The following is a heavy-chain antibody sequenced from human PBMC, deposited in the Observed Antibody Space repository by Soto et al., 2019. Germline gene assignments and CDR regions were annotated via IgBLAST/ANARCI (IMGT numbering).Heavy chain of an antibody. V-gene: IGHV3-21*06. Sequence: GALRLTCEASGFTFSSYSLNWVRQAPGKGREWGSSMSSGSTYMYYADSVKGRFTISRDNAKNSLFLQMNSLRADDTAVSYCAGPIIAYRGYYYMAVLCKGTTLTVSS. J-gene: IGHJ6*03. CDR3: AGPIIAYRGYYYMAV. CDR1: GFTFSSYS. CDR2: MSSGSTYM. D-gene: IGHD3-10*01.